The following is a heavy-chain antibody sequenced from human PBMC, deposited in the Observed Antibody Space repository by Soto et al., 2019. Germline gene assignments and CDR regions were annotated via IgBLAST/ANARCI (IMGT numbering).Heavy chain of an antibody. V-gene: IGHV4-34*01. D-gene: IGHD3-16*01. J-gene: IGHJ4*02. Sequence: LPESLSLTCGLHRGSFSYFHWSWIRQPPGKGLEWIGEIHTSGSTNYNPSLRSRVTMSIDTSAMQFSLTLNSVTAADTAVYYCARGGGNPASTNDFWGQGAQVTVS. CDR2: IHTSGST. CDR1: RGSFSYFH. CDR3: ARGGGNPASTNDF.